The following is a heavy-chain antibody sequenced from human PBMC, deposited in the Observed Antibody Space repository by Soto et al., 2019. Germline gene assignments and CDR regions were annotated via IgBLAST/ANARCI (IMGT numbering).Heavy chain of an antibody. V-gene: IGHV1-69*12. D-gene: IGHD5-12*01. CDR3: ARGNQRWLQLWYFDL. CDR2: IIPIFGTA. CDR1: GGTFSSYT. J-gene: IGHJ2*01. Sequence: QVQLVQSGAEVKKPGSSVTVSCKASGGTFSSYTISWVRQAPGQGLEWMGGIIPIFGTANYAQKFQGRVTMTADDSASTVYVELSGLRSEDTAVYYCARGNQRWLQLWYFDLWGRGTLVTVAS.